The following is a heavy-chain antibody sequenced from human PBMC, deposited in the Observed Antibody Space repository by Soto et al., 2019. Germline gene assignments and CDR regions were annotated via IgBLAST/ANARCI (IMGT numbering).Heavy chain of an antibody. Sequence: SVKVSCKASGGTFSSYAISWVRQAPGQGLEWMGGIIPIFGTANYAQKFQGRVTITADKSTSTAYMELSSLRSEDTAVYYCARDAITMVRGVTTWFDPCGQGTLVTVSS. D-gene: IGHD3-10*01. V-gene: IGHV1-69*06. CDR3: ARDAITMVRGVTTWFDP. CDR2: IIPIFGTA. J-gene: IGHJ5*02. CDR1: GGTFSSYA.